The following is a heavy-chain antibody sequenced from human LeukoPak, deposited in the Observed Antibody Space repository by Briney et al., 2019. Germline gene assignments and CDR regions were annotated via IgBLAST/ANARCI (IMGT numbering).Heavy chain of an antibody. CDR2: ISYDGSNK. CDR1: GFTFSSYA. Sequence: PGGSLRLSCAASGFTFSSYAMSWVRQAPGKGLEWVAVISYDGSNKYYADSVKGRFTISRDNSKNTLYLQMNSLRAEDTAVYYCARDQGIVVVPAAIPVYWGQGTLVTVSS. J-gene: IGHJ4*02. D-gene: IGHD2-2*02. V-gene: IGHV3-30-3*01. CDR3: ARDQGIVVVPAAIPVY.